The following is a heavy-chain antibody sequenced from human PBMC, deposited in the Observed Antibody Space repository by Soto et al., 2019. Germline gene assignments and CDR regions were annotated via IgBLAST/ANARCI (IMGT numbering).Heavy chain of an antibody. V-gene: IGHV3-53*01. D-gene: IGHD3-3*01. J-gene: IGHJ4*02. CDR2: IYSGGST. Sequence: LTCAVSDYSINSGYYWCWIRQPPGKGLGWVSVIYSGGSTYYADSVKGRFTISRDNSKNTLYLQMNSLRAEDTAVYYCARDNYDFSYWGQGTLVTVSS. CDR1: DYSINSGYY. CDR3: ARDNYDFSY.